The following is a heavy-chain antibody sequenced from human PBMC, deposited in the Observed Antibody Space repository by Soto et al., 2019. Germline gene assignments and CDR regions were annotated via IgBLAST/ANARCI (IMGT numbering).Heavy chain of an antibody. Sequence: GGSLRLSCAGSGYNFGGFLMHWVRQAPGKGLVWVSRIDNGGTNTVYADAVKGRFTISRDNAKNTLYLQMNSLRAEDTAVYYCAKDRGRPDAFNMWGQGTMVTV. CDR2: IDNGGTNT. CDR1: GYNFGGFL. V-gene: IGHV3-74*01. CDR3: AKDRGRPDAFNM. J-gene: IGHJ3*02.